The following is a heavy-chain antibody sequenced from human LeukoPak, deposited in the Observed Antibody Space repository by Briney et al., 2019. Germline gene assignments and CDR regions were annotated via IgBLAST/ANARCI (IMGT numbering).Heavy chain of an antibody. D-gene: IGHD3-3*01. CDR3: ERDYDRYYMDV. V-gene: IGHV3-74*01. CDR1: GFTFSSYW. Sequence: GGSLRLSCAASGFTFSSYWIHRVRQAPGKGLVWVSRINSEGSSTSYADSVKGRFTISRDNAKNTLYLQMNSLRAEDTAVYYCERDYDRYYMDVWGKGTTVTVSS. J-gene: IGHJ6*03. CDR2: INSEGSST.